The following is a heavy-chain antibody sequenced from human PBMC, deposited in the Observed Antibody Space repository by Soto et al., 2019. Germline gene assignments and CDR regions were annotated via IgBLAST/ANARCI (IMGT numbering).Heavy chain of an antibody. CDR2: INWIGDTT. J-gene: IGHJ4*02. D-gene: IGHD6-19*01. Sequence: GGSLRLSCAASGFTFDDYGMTWVRQAPGKGLEWVSGINWIGDTTAYADSVKGRFTIFRDNAKNSLYLQMNSLRAEDTALYYCARARHSSGWYSHFDSWGQGTLVPVSS. CDR1: GFTFDDYG. CDR3: ARARHSSGWYSHFDS. V-gene: IGHV3-20*04.